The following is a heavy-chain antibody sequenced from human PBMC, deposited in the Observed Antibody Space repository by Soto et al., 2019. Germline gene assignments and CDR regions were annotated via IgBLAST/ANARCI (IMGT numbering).Heavy chain of an antibody. J-gene: IGHJ6*03. Sequence: GGSLRLSCAASGFTFSSYGMHWVRQAPGKGLEWVAVISYDGSNKYYADSVKGRFTISRDNSKNTLYLQMNSLRAEDTAVYYCAKEEESLGGLYYYYMDVWGKGTTVTVSS. V-gene: IGHV3-30*18. CDR2: ISYDGSNK. D-gene: IGHD3-10*01. CDR3: AKEEESLGGLYYYYMDV. CDR1: GFTFSSYG.